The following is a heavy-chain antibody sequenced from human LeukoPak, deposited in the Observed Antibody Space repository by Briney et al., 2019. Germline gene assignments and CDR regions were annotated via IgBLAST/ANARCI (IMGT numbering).Heavy chain of an antibody. CDR2: IKEDGSQK. Sequence: GGSLRLSCAASGFPFSSYWTSWVRQAPGKGLEWVANIKEDGSQKYYVDSVKGRFTISRDNAKNSLYLQMSSLRVEDTAVYYCVRDGRGGYLDYWGQGTLITVSS. J-gene: IGHJ4*02. D-gene: IGHD3-10*01. V-gene: IGHV3-7*01. CDR1: GFPFSSYW. CDR3: VRDGRGGYLDY.